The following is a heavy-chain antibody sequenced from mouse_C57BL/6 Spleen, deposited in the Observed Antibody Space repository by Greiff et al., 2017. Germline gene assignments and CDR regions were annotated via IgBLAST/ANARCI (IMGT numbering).Heavy chain of an antibody. CDR3: ARSPGRDAMDY. Sequence: VQLVESGPELVKPGASVKISCKASGYAFSSSWMNWVKQRPGKGLEWIGRIYPGDGDTNYNGKFKGKATLTADKSSSTAYMQLSSLTSEDSAVYFCARSPGRDAMDYWGQGTSVTVSS. CDR1: GYAFSSSW. D-gene: IGHD1-1*01. V-gene: IGHV1-82*01. CDR2: IYPGDGDT. J-gene: IGHJ4*01.